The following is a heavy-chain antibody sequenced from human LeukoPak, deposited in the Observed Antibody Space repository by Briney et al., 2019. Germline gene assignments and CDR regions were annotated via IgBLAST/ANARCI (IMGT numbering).Heavy chain of an antibody. Sequence: GGSLRLSCAASGFTFDDYAMHWVRQAPGKGLEWVSGISWNSGSIGYADSVKGRFTISRGNAKNSLYLQMNSLRAEDTALYYCAKDIVVRGLRYFDYWGQGTLVTVSS. V-gene: IGHV3-9*01. CDR1: GFTFDDYA. CDR3: AKDIVVRGLRYFDY. D-gene: IGHD3-10*01. CDR2: ISWNSGSI. J-gene: IGHJ4*02.